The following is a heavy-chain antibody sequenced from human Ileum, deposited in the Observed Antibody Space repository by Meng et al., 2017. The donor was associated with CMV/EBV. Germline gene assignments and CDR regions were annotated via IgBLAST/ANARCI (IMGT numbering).Heavy chain of an antibody. CDR2: ISSSGSRI. V-gene: IGHV3-11*01. Sequence: GGSLRLSCAASGFIFRDYYMSWIRQAPGKGLEWVSHISSSGSRIYYADSVKGRFIVSRDNAKNSLYLEMNSLRGEDTAVYYCARDLGTVAYASGSSFDHWGQGTPVTVSS. CDR1: GFIFRDYY. CDR3: ARDLGTVAYASGSSFDH. D-gene: IGHD3-10*01. J-gene: IGHJ4*02.